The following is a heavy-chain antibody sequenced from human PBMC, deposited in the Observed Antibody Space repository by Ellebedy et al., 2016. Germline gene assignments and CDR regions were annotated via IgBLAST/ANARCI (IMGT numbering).Heavy chain of an antibody. CDR3: ASVPWSGFTY. CDR2: IHYGASP. J-gene: IGHJ1*01. CDR1: GDSISGHS. D-gene: IGHD3-10*01. Sequence: SETLSLTXTLSGDSISGHSWIWIRQSPGKGLEWIGDIHYGASPKSNPSLESRVTISIDRSQNQLSLKLRSVTAADTAVYYCASVPWSGFTYWGRGTLVTVSS. V-gene: IGHV4-59*11.